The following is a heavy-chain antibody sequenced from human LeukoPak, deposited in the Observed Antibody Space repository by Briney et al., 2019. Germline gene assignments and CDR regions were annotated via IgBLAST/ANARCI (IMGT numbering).Heavy chain of an antibody. V-gene: IGHV1-58*02. D-gene: IGHD1-26*01. CDR1: GFTFTSSA. J-gene: IGHJ4*02. Sequence: SVKVSCKASGFTFTSSAMQWVRQARGQRLEWIGWIVVGSGNTNYAQRFQERVTITRDMSTSAAYMELSSLRSEDTAVYYCAALEYSGSYYDYWGQGTLVTVSS. CDR2: IVVGSGNT. CDR3: AALEYSGSYYDY.